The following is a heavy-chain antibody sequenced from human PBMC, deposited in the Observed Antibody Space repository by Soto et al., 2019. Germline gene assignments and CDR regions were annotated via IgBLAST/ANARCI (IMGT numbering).Heavy chain of an antibody. J-gene: IGHJ5*02. CDR1: GGTFSSYA. CDR2: NIPIFGTA. V-gene: IGHV1-69*01. D-gene: IGHD3-22*01. CDR3: ASSVWDYYDSSGYYWFDP. Sequence: QVQLVQSGAEVKKPGSSVKVSCKASGGTFSSYAISWVRQAPGQGLEWMGGNIPIFGTANYAQKFQGRVTITADESTSTAYMELSSLRSEDTAVYYCASSVWDYYDSSGYYWFDPWGQGTLVTVSS.